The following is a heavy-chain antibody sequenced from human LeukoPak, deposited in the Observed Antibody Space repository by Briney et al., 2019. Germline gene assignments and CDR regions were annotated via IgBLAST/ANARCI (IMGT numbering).Heavy chain of an antibody. V-gene: IGHV3-48*03. CDR2: ISSGGSTI. CDR1: GFTFSNYE. D-gene: IGHD6-13*01. CDR3: ARDLYSSNWFGSEY. J-gene: IGHJ4*02. Sequence: GGSLRLPCAASGFTFSNYEMNWVRQAPGKGLEWISYISSGGSTIYYADSVKGRFTISRDNAKNSLYLQTNSLRVEDTAVYYCARDLYSSNWFGSEYWGQGTLVTVSS.